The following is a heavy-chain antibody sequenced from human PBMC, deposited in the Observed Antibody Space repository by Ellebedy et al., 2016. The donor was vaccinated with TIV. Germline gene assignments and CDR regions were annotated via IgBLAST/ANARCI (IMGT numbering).Heavy chain of an antibody. CDR1: GFTFSSYW. CDR3: AKDRVRGDYAMDA. D-gene: IGHD3-10*01. J-gene: IGHJ6*02. V-gene: IGHV3-23*01. CDR2: ILGSGTTT. Sequence: GGSLRLSCAASGFTFSSYWMQWVRQAPGGGLEWVSAILGSGTTTYYADSVKGRFTISRDNSKNTLSLQMNSLRAEDTAVYYCAKDRVRGDYAMDAWGQGTTVTVSS.